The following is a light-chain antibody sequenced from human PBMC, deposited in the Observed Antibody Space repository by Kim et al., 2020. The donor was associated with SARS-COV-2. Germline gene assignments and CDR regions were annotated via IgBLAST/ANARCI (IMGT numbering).Light chain of an antibody. J-gene: IGLJ1*01. CDR3: QVWDSSSDHYV. CDR1: NIGSKS. Sequence: APGKTARITWGGTNIGSKSVHWYRKEPGQAPVLVMYNDSDRPSGIPERFSGSNSGNTATLTISRVEVGDEADYYCQVWDSSSDHYVFGTGTNVTVL. CDR2: NDS. V-gene: IGLV3-21*04.